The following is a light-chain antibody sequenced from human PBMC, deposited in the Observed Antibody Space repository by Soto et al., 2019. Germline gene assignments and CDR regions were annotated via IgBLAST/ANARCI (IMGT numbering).Light chain of an antibody. CDR1: SSNIGAGYD. V-gene: IGLV1-40*01. CDR3: QSYDSSLSGNVV. Sequence: QSVLPQPPSVSGAPGQRVTISCTGSSSNIGAGYDVHWYQQLPGTAPKLLIYGNSNRPQGVPDRFSGSKSGTAATLAITGLQAEDEADYYCQSYDSSLSGNVVFGGGTKVTVL. J-gene: IGLJ2*01. CDR2: GNS.